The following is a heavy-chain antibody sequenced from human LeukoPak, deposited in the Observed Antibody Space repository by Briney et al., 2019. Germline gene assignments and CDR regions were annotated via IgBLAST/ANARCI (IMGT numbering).Heavy chain of an antibody. J-gene: IGHJ4*02. D-gene: IGHD6-13*01. CDR2: INHSGST. CDR3: ARGVHSSSWYYVVYFDY. Sequence: SETLSLTCTVSGGSISSYYWSWIRQPPGKGLEWIGEINHSGSTNYNPSLKSRVTISVDTSKNQFSLKLSSVTAADTAVYYCARGVHSSSWYYVVYFDYWGQGTLVTVSS. V-gene: IGHV4-34*01. CDR1: GGSISSYY.